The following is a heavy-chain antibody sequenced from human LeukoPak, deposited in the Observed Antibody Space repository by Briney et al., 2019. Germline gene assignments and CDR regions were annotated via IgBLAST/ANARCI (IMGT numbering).Heavy chain of an antibody. J-gene: IGHJ3*02. Sequence: ASVKVSCKASGYTFTSYYMHWVRQAPGQGLEWMGIINPSGGSTSYAQKFQGRVTMTRDTSTSTVYMELSSLRSEDTAVYYCARAVPRSGYCRNDAFDIWGQGTMVTVSS. CDR3: ARAVPRSGYCRNDAFDI. D-gene: IGHD3-22*01. V-gene: IGHV1-46*01. CDR1: GYTFTSYY. CDR2: INPSGGST.